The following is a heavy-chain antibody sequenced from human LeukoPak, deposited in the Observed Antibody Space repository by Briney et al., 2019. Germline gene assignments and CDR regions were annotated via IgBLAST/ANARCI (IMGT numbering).Heavy chain of an antibody. CDR1: GDSISSYNYL. Sequence: PSETLSLICTVSGDSISSYNYLRGWIRQPPGKGLEWVGSIYYRGNTYYNPSLKSRVTLSADTSKNQFSLKVTSVTAADTAVYYCARASSGYYWDFDYWGQGALVTVSS. CDR2: IYYRGNT. D-gene: IGHD3-22*01. V-gene: IGHV4-39*01. J-gene: IGHJ4*02. CDR3: ARASSGYYWDFDY.